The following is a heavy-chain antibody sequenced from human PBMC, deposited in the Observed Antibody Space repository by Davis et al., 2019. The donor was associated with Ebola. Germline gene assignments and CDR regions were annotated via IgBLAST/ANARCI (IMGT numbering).Heavy chain of an antibody. V-gene: IGHV5-51*01. D-gene: IGHD1-26*01. Sequence: KVSCKASGYSFETHWIGWVRQMPGKGLEWMTHFHPGTSDIRYSPSFQGQVTISVDRSISTAYLQWSSLKASDTAMYYCTSQEHSGTYLIHDYWGQGTQVTVSS. CDR3: TSQEHSGTYLIHDY. J-gene: IGHJ4*02. CDR1: GYSFETHW. CDR2: FHPGTSDI.